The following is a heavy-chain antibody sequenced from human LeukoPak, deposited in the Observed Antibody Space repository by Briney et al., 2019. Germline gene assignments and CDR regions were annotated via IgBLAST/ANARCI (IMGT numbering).Heavy chain of an antibody. CDR1: GFAFSNA. CDR2: ISHDGSKK. CDR3: AKSIVGATGDAFDI. Sequence: GGSLRLSCAASGFAFSNAVHWVRQAPGKGLECVAVISHDGSKKYYADFVKGRFTISRDNSKNTLYLQMNSLRAEDTAVYYCAKSIVGATGDAFDIWGQGTMVTVSS. J-gene: IGHJ3*02. D-gene: IGHD1-26*01. V-gene: IGHV3-30-3*02.